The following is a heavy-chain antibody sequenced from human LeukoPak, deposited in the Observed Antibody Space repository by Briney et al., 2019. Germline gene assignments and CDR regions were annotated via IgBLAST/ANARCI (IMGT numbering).Heavy chain of an antibody. CDR3: ARLSTVTTSFDY. J-gene: IGHJ4*02. CDR1: GGSISSYY. CDR2: IYYSGST. V-gene: IGHV4-59*12. D-gene: IGHD4-17*01. Sequence: PSETLSLICTVSGGSISSYYWNWIRQPPGKGLEWIGYIYYSGSTNYNPSLKSRVTISVDTSKNQFSLKLSSVTAADTAVYYCARLSTVTTSFDYWGQGTLVTVSS.